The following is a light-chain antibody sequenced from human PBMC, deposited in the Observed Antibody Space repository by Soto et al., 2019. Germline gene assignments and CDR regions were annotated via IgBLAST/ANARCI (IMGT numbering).Light chain of an antibody. J-gene: IGKJ1*01. CDR2: KAS. V-gene: IGKV1-5*03. CDR1: QSIGSW. CDR3: QQYGSYSPWT. Sequence: DIQMTQSPSTLSASVGDRVTITCRASQSIGSWLAWYQQKPGKAPKLLIYKASSLESGVPSRFSGSGSGTEFTLXISSLQPDDFASYYCQQYGSYSPWTFGQGTKVEIK.